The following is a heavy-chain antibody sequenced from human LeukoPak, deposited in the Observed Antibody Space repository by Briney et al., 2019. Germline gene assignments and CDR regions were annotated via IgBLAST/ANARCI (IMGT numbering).Heavy chain of an antibody. CDR3: ARAPPYCSGGSCYSGFFDY. CDR1: GGSISSSSYY. CDR2: IYYSGST. D-gene: IGHD2-15*01. V-gene: IGHV4-39*07. J-gene: IGHJ4*02. Sequence: SETLSLTCTVSGGSISSSSYYWGWIRQPPGKGLEWIGSIYYSGSTYYNPSLKSRVTISVDTSKNQFSLKLSSVTAADTAVYYCARAPPYCSGGSCYSGFFDYWGQGTLVTVSS.